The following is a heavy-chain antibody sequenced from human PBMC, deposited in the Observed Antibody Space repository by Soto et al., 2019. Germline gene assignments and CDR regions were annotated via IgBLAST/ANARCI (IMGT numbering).Heavy chain of an antibody. V-gene: IGHV3-30*18. J-gene: IGHJ6*02. Sequence: GGSLRPSCATSGFPFSRYGIHWVRQAPGKGLEWVAVISYDGSNKYYADSVKGRFTISRDNSKNTLYLQMNSLRAEDTAVYYCAKDRGAARPYYYYYGMDVWGQGTTVTVSS. CDR1: GFPFSRYG. CDR2: ISYDGSNK. D-gene: IGHD6-6*01. CDR3: AKDRGAARPYYYYYGMDV.